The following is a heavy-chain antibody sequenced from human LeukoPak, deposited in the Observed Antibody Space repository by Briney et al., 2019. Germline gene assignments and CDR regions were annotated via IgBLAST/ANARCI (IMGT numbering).Heavy chain of an antibody. CDR2: INHSGST. CDR1: GGSFSGYY. Sequence: SETLSLTCAVYGGSFSGYYWSWIRQPPGKGLEWIGEINHSGSTNYNPSHKSRVTISVDTSKNQFSLKLSSVTAADTAVYYCARLASSRSSGNYYYYMDVWGKGTTVTISS. D-gene: IGHD6-25*01. J-gene: IGHJ6*03. V-gene: IGHV4-34*01. CDR3: ARLASSRSSGNYYYYMDV.